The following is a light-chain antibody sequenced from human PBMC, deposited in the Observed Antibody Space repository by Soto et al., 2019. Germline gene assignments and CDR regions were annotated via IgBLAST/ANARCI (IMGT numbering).Light chain of an antibody. J-gene: IGKJ3*01. CDR2: SAS. CDR3: QRTYNAPFT. CDR1: QGISDF. V-gene: IGKV1-27*01. Sequence: DIQLTQSPSSLSASVGNRVTIACRVSQGISDFLNWYRQKPGEVPKVLIYSASISQSGVPCRFSGSGSGTDLTLTISSLRPEDIATYYGQRTYNAPFTFGPGTKVDVK.